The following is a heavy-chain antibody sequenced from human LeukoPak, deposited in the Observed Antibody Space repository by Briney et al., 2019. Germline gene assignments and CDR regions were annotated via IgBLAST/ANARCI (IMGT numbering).Heavy chain of an antibody. CDR1: GFAFSNCG. CDR2: IGGNSGFQT. J-gene: IGHJ1*01. CDR3: AIEYSSSSEYFQH. D-gene: IGHD6-6*01. Sequence: GGSLRLSCVASGFAFSNCGMAWVRQAPGRGLEWVSSIGGNSGFQTYYAESVKGRFTISRDNSRDTLYLQMDSLRAEDTAVYYCAIEYSSSSEYFQHWGQGTLVTVSS. V-gene: IGHV3-23*01.